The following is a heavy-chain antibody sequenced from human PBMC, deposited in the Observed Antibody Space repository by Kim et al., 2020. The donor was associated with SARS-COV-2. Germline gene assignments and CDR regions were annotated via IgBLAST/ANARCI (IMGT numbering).Heavy chain of an antibody. CDR3: ARLGTVTTGGINYYYYYGMDG. CDR2: IYYSGST. Sequence: SETLSLTCTVSGGSISSSSYYWGWIRQPPGKGLEWIGSIYYSGSTYYNPSLKSRVTISVDTSKNQFSLKLSSVTAADTAVYYCARLGTVTTGGINYYYYYGMDGWGQGTPVTVSS. V-gene: IGHV4-39*01. J-gene: IGHJ6*02. CDR1: GGSISSSSYY. D-gene: IGHD4-17*01.